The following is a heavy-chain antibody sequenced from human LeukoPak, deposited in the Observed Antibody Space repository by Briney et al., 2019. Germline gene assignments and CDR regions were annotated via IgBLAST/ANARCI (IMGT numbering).Heavy chain of an antibody. CDR3: ARDSGYYDSSGYFYYYYMDV. J-gene: IGHJ6*03. D-gene: IGHD3-22*01. CDR1: GFTFSSYS. CDR2: ISSSSSTI. Sequence: PGGSLRLSCAASGFTFSSYSMNWVRQAPGKGLEWVSYISSSSSTIYYAGSVKGRFTISRDNAKNSLYLQMNSLRAEDTAVYYCARDSGYYDSSGYFYYYYMDVWGKGTTVTVSS. V-gene: IGHV3-48*01.